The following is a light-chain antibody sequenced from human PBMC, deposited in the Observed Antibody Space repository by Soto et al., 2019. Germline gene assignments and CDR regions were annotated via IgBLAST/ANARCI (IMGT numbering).Light chain of an antibody. CDR1: QSVNSY. Sequence: DIVMTQSPATLSVSPGERATLSCRASQSVNSYLAWYQQKPGQAPRLLIHDTSTRATGIPARFSASGSGTEFTLTISSLQSEDLALYVCQQYSSWPLTFGPGTKVDI. CDR3: QQYSSWPLT. J-gene: IGKJ3*01. V-gene: IGKV3D-15*01. CDR2: DTS.